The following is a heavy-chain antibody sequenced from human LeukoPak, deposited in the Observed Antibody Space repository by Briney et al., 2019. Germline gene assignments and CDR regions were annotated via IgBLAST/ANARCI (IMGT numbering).Heavy chain of an antibody. V-gene: IGHV4-30-2*01. J-gene: IGHJ4*02. CDR3: ARALGSPPYFDY. CDR2: IYHSGST. Sequence: SETLSLTCTVSGGSISSGGYYWSWIRQPPGKGLEWIGYIYHSGSTYYNPSLKSRVTISVDRSKNQFSLKLSSVTAADTAEYYCARALGSPPYFDYWGQGTLVTVSS. D-gene: IGHD2-15*01. CDR1: GGSISSGGYY.